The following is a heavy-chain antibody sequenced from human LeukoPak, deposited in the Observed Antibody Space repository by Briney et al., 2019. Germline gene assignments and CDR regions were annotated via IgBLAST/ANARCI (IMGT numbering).Heavy chain of an antibody. D-gene: IGHD2-15*01. Sequence: GGSLILSCAASGLTFSSHAMSWVRQAPGKGLEWVSVLYSGGSTYYAGSVKGRFTISRDNSKNTLYLQMNSLRAEDTAVYYCARAPPGYCSGGSCSRPLDLWGQGTLVTASS. CDR3: ARAPPGYCSGGSCSRPLDL. V-gene: IGHV3-66*01. CDR2: LYSGGST. CDR1: GLTFSSHA. J-gene: IGHJ5*02.